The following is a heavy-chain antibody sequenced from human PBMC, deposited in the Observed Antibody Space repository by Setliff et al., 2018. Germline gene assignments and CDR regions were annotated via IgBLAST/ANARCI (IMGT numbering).Heavy chain of an antibody. Sequence: GASVKVSCKASGYTFTSYDINWVRQATGQGLEWMGWMNPNSGNTGYAQKFQGRVTITADESTTTVYMELSSLTSEDTAVYYCARSGYGSGSYYKVDYWGQGTLVTVSS. CDR1: GYTFTSYD. D-gene: IGHD3-10*01. CDR2: MNPNSGNT. V-gene: IGHV1-8*03. CDR3: ARSGYGSGSYYKVDY. J-gene: IGHJ4*02.